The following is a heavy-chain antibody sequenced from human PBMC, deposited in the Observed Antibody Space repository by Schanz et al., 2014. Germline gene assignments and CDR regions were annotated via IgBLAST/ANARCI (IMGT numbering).Heavy chain of an antibody. J-gene: IGHJ2*01. CDR3: ARDTTWRLDL. CDR1: GVSVSSGGYS. Sequence: QVQLQESGPGLVKPSQTLSLTCTVSGVSVSSGGYSWNWIRQPAGKALEWVGRVFPNGITNYNPSLKRRVTISLNTSKNQFSLTLTSLTAADTAVYYCARDTTWRLDLWGRGTLXTVSS. CDR2: VFPNGIT. V-gene: IGHV4-61*02. D-gene: IGHD1-1*01.